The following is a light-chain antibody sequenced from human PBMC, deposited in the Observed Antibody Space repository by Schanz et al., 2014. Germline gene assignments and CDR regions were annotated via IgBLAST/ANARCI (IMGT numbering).Light chain of an antibody. CDR2: EVT. J-gene: IGLJ3*02. CDR1: SIYKY. CDR3: FSYAGRNTYV. V-gene: IGLV2-8*01. Sequence: QSALTQPPSASGSPGQSVTISCTGSSIYKYVSWYQQHPGKAPKLMIYEVTERPSGVPDRFSGSKSGNTASLTISGLQAEDEADYYCFSYAGRNTYVFGGGTKLTVL.